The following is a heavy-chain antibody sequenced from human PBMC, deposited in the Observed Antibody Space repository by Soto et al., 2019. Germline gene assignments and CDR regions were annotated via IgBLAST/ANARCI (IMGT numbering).Heavy chain of an antibody. CDR2: IIPILDVA. J-gene: IGHJ6*02. CDR3: ARTGLDTAMVNSSPMDV. CDR1: GGTFRTYT. D-gene: IGHD5-18*01. V-gene: IGHV1-69*02. Sequence: SVKVSCKTSGGTFRTYTINWVRQAPGQGLEWMGRIIPILDVANYAQKFQGRVTITADKSTSTAHMELRSLRSEDTAVYYCARTGLDTAMVNSSPMDVWGQGTTVTVS.